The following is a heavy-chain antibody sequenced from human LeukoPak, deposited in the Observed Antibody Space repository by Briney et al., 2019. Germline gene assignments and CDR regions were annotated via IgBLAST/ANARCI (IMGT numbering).Heavy chain of an antibody. CDR2: INHSGST. J-gene: IGHJ4*02. Sequence: SETLSLTCAVYGGSFSGYYWSWIRQPPGKGLEWIGEINHSGSTYYNPSLKSRVTISVDTSKNQFSLKLSSVTAADTAVYYCARHGYSSSSLRPFDYWGQGTLVTVSS. CDR1: GGSFSGYY. CDR3: ARHGYSSSSLRPFDY. V-gene: IGHV4-34*01. D-gene: IGHD6-6*01.